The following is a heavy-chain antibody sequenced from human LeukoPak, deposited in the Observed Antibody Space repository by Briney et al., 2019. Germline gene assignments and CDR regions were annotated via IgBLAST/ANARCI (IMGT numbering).Heavy chain of an antibody. V-gene: IGHV4-59*01. D-gene: IGHD1-26*01. CDR1: GGSISSYY. J-gene: IGHJ6*02. CDR2: IYYSGST. CDR3: ARESGYSGNYYDSYGLDV. Sequence: SETLSLTCTVSGGSISSYYWSWIRQPPGKGLEWIWYIYYSGSTNYNPSLKSRVTISVDTSKNQFSLKLSSVTAADTAVYYCARESGYSGNYYDSYGLDVWGQGTTVTVSS.